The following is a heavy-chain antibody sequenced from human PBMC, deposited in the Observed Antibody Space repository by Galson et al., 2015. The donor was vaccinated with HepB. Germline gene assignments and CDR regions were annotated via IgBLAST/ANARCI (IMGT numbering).Heavy chain of an antibody. D-gene: IGHD5-12*01. Sequence: SVKVSCKASGYTFTSYAMNWVRQAPGQGLEWMGWINTNTGNPTYAQGFTGRFVFSVDTSVSTAYLQLSSLKAEDTAVYYCARDLGVATTPPDYWGQGTLVTVSS. J-gene: IGHJ4*02. V-gene: IGHV7-4-1*02. CDR1: GYTFTSYA. CDR3: ARDLGVATTPPDY. CDR2: INTNTGNP.